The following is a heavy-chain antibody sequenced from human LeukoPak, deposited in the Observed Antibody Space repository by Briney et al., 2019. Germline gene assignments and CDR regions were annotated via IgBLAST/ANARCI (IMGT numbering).Heavy chain of an antibody. D-gene: IGHD2-2*01. J-gene: IGHJ4*02. CDR3: AKVAGQLPPYFDY. CDR1: GFTFSSYA. CDR2: ISYDGSNK. V-gene: IGHV3-30-3*01. Sequence: PGGSLRLSCAASGFTFSSYAMHWVRQAPGKGLEWVAVISYDGSNKYYADSVKGRFTISRDNSKNTLYLQMNSLRAEDTAVYYCAKVAGQLPPYFDYWGQGTLVTVSS.